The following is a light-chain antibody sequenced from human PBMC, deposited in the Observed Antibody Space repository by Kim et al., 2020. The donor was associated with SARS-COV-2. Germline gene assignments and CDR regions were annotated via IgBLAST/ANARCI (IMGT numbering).Light chain of an antibody. CDR2: KTA. CDR1: TASVATNHF. V-gene: IGLV8-61*01. Sequence: GTVTISCGLSTASVATNHFPSDYQQPPGPPPRTLIYKTASRSSGVPDRFSGSILGNKAALTITGAQADDESYYYCLLYVGSGIWVFGGGTQLTVL. CDR3: LLYVGSGIWV. J-gene: IGLJ3*02.